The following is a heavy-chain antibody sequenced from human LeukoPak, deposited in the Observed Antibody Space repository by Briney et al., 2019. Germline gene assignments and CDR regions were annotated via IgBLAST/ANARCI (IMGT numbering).Heavy chain of an antibody. D-gene: IGHD3-10*01. CDR3: AKGTYYYGSGTDPGDY. CDR2: IRYDGCNK. Sequence: PGGSLRLFCAASGYTFSSYGMHWVRQAPGKGLEWVAFIRYDGCNKYCADSVKARFTISRDNSKNTLYLQMNSLRAEDTAVYYCAKGTYYYGSGTDPGDYWGQGTLVTVSS. CDR1: GYTFSSYG. V-gene: IGHV3-30*02. J-gene: IGHJ4*02.